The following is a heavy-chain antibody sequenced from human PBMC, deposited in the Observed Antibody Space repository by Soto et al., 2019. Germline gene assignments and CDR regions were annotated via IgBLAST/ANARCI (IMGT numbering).Heavy chain of an antibody. CDR3: ARVGGGTLIMRLYGMDV. CDR1: GGSISSGDYY. V-gene: IGHV4-30-4*01. J-gene: IGHJ6*02. Sequence: QVQLQESGPGLVKPSQTLSLTCTVSGGSISSGDYYWSWIRQPPGEGLKWIGYIYYSGSTYYNPSLKSRVTMSVDTSKNQFAAKLSSVTAADTAVYDCARVGGGTLIMRLYGMDVWGQGTTVTVSS. CDR2: IYYSGST. D-gene: IGHD3-16*01.